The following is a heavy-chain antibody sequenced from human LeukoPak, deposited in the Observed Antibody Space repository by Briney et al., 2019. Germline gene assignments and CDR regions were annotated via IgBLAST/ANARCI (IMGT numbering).Heavy chain of an antibody. Sequence: GGSLRLSCAASGFTFSSYWMSWVRQAPGKGLGWVASIKQDGSEKYYVDSVKGRFTISRDNAKNSVYLQMNSLRAEDTAVYYCGRRGSTSWYVYWGQGTLVTVSS. CDR3: GRRGSTSWYVY. CDR1: GFTFSSYW. D-gene: IGHD6-13*01. CDR2: IKQDGSEK. V-gene: IGHV3-7*01. J-gene: IGHJ4*02.